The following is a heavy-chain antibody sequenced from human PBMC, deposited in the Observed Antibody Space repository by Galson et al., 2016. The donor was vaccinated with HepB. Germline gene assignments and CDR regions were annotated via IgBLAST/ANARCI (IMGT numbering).Heavy chain of an antibody. D-gene: IGHD5-12*01. CDR2: IYSSGRK. J-gene: IGHJ4*02. V-gene: IGHV2-5*01. CDR3: VHRVPTIYSGFDF. Sequence: PALVKPTQTLTLTCTFSGFSLSTSGVGVAWIRQPPGKALEWLALIYSSGRKRYSPSLESRLTITKDTSKNQVVLTMTNMDPMDTATYYCVHRVPTIYSGFDFWGQGTLVAVSS. CDR1: GFSLSTSGVG.